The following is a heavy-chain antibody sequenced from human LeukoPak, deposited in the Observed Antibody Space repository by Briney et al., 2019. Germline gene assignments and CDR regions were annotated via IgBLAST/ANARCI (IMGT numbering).Heavy chain of an antibody. CDR1: GGSISSSNW. D-gene: IGHD3-10*01. CDR2: IYHSGST. V-gene: IGHV4-4*02. J-gene: IGHJ4*02. Sequence: SGTLSLTCADSGGSISSSNWWSWVRQPPGKGLEWSGEIYHSGSTNYNPSLKSRVTISVDKSKNQFSLKLSSVTAADTAVYYCARDSYYYGSGSPFDYWGPGTLVTVSS. CDR3: ARDSYYYGSGSPFDY.